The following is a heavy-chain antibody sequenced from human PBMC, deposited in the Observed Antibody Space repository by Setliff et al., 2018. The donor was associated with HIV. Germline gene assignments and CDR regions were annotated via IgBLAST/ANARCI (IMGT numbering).Heavy chain of an antibody. CDR2: ISGTP. CDR1: GFTFRDYA. CDR3: VRDSGTESGSPWWYFAL. D-gene: IGHD1-26*01. V-gene: IGHV3-23*01. J-gene: IGHJ2*01. Sequence: GGSLRLSCAASGFTFRDYAMNWVRQAPRKGLEWVSGISGTPRYADSVRGRFTISRDDSKSTLYLHMNSLRVEDTAMYYCVRDSGTESGSPWWYFALWGRGTLVTVSS.